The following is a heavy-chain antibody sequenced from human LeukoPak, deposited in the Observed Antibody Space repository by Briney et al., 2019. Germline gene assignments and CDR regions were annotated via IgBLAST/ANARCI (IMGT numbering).Heavy chain of an antibody. J-gene: IGHJ4*02. CDR2: ISRNSGGI. V-gene: IGHV3-9*01. D-gene: IGHD3-22*01. CDR3: AKGPHYYDSSGYHYYFDY. CDR1: GFTFDDYA. Sequence: GRSLRLFCAASGFTFDDYAMHWVRQGPGKGLEWVSSISRNSGGIGYADSVKGRFTISRDNAKDSLYLQMNSLRAEDTAFYYCAKGPHYYDSSGYHYYFDYWGQGTLVTVSS.